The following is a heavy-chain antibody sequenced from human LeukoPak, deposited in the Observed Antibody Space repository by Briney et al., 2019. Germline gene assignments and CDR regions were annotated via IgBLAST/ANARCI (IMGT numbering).Heavy chain of an antibody. V-gene: IGHV3-48*01. CDR3: ARGKRIYYYYYMDV. CDR1: GFTFSSYS. CDR2: ISSSSSTI. D-gene: IGHD2/OR15-2a*01. J-gene: IGHJ6*03. Sequence: PGGSLRLSCAASGFTFSSYSMNWVRQAPGKGLEWVSYISSSSSTIYYADSVKGRFTISRDNAKNSLYLQMNSLRAEDTAVYYCARGKRIYYYYYMDVWGKGTMVTVSS.